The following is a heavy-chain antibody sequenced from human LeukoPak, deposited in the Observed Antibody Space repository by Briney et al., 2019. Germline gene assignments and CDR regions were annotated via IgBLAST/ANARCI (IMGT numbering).Heavy chain of an antibody. J-gene: IGHJ4*02. CDR3: ARDFEPHRYELPLSH. Sequence: GGSLRLSCEASGFTFGNYAMNWVRQAPGKGLEWVSTISGTGSSTYYADSAKGRFTISRDNSKNTLYLQMNSLRAEDTAVYYCARDFEPHRYELPLSHWGQGTLVTVSS. D-gene: IGHD1-26*01. CDR1: GFTFGNYA. V-gene: IGHV3-23*01. CDR2: ISGTGSST.